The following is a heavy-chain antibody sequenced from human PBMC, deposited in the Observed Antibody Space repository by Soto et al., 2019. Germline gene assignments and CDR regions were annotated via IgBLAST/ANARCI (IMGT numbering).Heavy chain of an antibody. CDR1: GFTFSSYS. CDR3: ARDQPGYSYGYGLGY. J-gene: IGHJ4*02. V-gene: IGHV3-21*01. CDR2: ISSSSSYI. Sequence: EVQLVESGGGLVKPGGSLRLSCAASGFTFSSYSMNWVRQAPGKGLEWVSSISSSSSYIYYADSVKGRFTISRDNAKNSQYLKINSLRAEDTAVYYCARDQPGYSYGYGLGYWGQGTLVTVSS. D-gene: IGHD5-18*01.